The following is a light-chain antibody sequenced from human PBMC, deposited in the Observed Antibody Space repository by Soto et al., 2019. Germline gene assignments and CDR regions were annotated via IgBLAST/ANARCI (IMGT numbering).Light chain of an antibody. CDR2: AAS. CDR3: QQSHDFPFT. CDR1: LGVAGY. Sequence: DIQMTQSPSSLSASVGDRVTITCRATLGVAGYLNWYQHKPGKAPTLLIYAASRLQSGVPSRFTGRGSGTDFTLTISSLQPEDFATYYCQQSHDFPFTFGPGTKVDIK. J-gene: IGKJ3*01. V-gene: IGKV1-39*01.